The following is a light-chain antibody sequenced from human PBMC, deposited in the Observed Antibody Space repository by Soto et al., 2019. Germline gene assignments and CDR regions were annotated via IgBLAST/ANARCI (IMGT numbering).Light chain of an antibody. CDR3: ATWDDRLTAWV. CDR1: NSNIGSNA. CDR2: YND. J-gene: IGLJ3*02. V-gene: IGLV1-36*01. Sequence: QSVLTQSPSVSGAPRQSVNISWSGNNSNIGSNAVHWYQQLPGKAPKLLMYYNDMLPSGVSDRFSGSKSGTSASLAISGLQSEDEGDYYCATWDDRLTAWVFGGGTKLTGL.